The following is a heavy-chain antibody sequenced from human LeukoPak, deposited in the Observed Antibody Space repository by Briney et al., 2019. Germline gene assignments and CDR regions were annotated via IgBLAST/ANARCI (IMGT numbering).Heavy chain of an antibody. CDR3: ARSMSTVVTPYTY. CDR2: INPNSGGT. J-gene: IGHJ4*02. Sequence: GASVKVSCKASGYTFTGYYMHWVRQAPGQGLEWMGWINPNSGGTNYAQKFQGRVTMTRDTSISTGYMELSRLRSDDTAVYYCARSMSTVVTPYTYWGQGTLVTVSS. V-gene: IGHV1-2*02. CDR1: GYTFTGYY. D-gene: IGHD4-23*01.